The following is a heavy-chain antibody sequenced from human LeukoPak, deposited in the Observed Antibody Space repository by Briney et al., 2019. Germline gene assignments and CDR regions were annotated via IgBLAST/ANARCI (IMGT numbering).Heavy chain of an antibody. CDR2: ILSDGNSK. V-gene: IGHV3-30*04. D-gene: IGHD2-2*01. J-gene: IGHJ6*03. CDR1: GFSFSSQA. CDR3: ARLGRVPAAFLPLRVYYMDV. Sequence: PGTSLRLSCAASGFSFSSQAMHWVRQAPGKGLEWLGFILSDGNSKYYADSVKGRFTISRDNSRNTLYLQMDSLRDEDTAVYYCARLGRVPAAFLPLRVYYMDVWGKGTTVTVSS.